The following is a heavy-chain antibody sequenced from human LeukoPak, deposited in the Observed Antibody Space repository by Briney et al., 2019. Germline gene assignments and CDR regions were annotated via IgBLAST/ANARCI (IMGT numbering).Heavy chain of an antibody. CDR2: VSSTSFHI. CDR1: GFTFSTYT. Sequence: GGSLRLSCAASGFTFSTYTMNWVRQAPGKGLEWVASVSSTSFHIYYADSVKGRFTISRDNAKNSLYLQLNSLRAEDTAVYYCARDRKVEPLPDKWGQGILVTVSS. V-gene: IGHV3-21*01. J-gene: IGHJ4*02. CDR3: ARDRKVEPLPDK. D-gene: IGHD1-26*01.